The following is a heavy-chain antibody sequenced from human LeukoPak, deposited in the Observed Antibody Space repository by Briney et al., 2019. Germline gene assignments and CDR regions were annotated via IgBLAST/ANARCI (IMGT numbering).Heavy chain of an antibody. V-gene: IGHV1-18*01. CDR1: GYTFTTYV. Sequence: GGSVKVSCKASGYTFTTYVINWVRQAPGQRLEWMGWISADNGNTNYAQNLQGRVTLTTDTSASTAYMELRSLRSDDTAVYYCARDLIAARPGWFDPWGQGTLVTVSS. CDR3: ARDLIAARPGWFDP. J-gene: IGHJ5*02. D-gene: IGHD6-6*01. CDR2: ISADNGNT.